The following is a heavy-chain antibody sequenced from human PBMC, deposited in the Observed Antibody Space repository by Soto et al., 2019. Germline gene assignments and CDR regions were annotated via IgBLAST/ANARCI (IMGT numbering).Heavy chain of an antibody. CDR2: INHSGST. D-gene: IGHD6-19*01. J-gene: IGHJ4*02. Sequence: QVPPPPGGARTVKASEALFLPCAVHGGSLSGYYWSWIRPPPGKGLEWIGEINHSGSTNYNPSLKSRVTISVDTSKNQFSLKLSSVTAADTAVYYCARGPAVAGFFDYWGQGTLVTVSS. CDR3: ARGPAVAGFFDY. V-gene: IGHV4-34*02. CDR1: GGSLSGYY.